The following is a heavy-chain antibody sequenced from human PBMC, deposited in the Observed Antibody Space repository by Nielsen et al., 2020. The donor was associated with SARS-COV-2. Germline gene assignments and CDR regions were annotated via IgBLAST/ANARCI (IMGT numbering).Heavy chain of an antibody. D-gene: IGHD3-3*01. Sequence: GESLKISCSASGFILSSYWMSWVRQAPGKGLEWVAVISYDGSNKYYADSVKGRFTISRDNSKNTLYLQMNSLRAEDTAVYYCARDAGTGWDGVVMDVWGKGTTVTVSS. CDR2: ISYDGSNK. V-gene: IGHV3-30-3*01. CDR3: ARDAGTGWDGVVMDV. J-gene: IGHJ6*04. CDR1: GFILSSYW.